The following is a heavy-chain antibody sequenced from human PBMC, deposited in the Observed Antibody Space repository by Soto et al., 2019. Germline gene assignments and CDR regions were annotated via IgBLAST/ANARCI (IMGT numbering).Heavy chain of an antibody. Sequence: EVQLVESGGGLVQPGESLRLSCSASGFTFSDYWMTWVRQAPGKGLEWVANIRKDESKKSYLDSVRGRFTVSRDNARNLLYLQMDSLRAEDTALYYCARDVSPGSGPYYDAFDIWGQVTMVTVSS. J-gene: IGHJ3*02. CDR3: ARDVSPGSGPYYDAFDI. D-gene: IGHD3-22*01. CDR1: GFTFSDYW. CDR2: IRKDESKK. V-gene: IGHV3-7*05.